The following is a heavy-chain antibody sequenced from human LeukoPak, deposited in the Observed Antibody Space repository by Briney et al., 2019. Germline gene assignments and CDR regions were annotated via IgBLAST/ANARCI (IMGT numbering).Heavy chain of an antibody. CDR3: ASAQYYYGSGSYSPLGY. CDR1: GYTFTGYY. Sequence: ASVKVSCKASGYTFTGYYMHWVRQAPGQGLEWMGWINPNSGGTNYAQKLQGRVAMTTDTSTSTAYMELRSLRSDDTAVYYCASAQYYYGSGSYSPLGYWGQGTLVTVSS. CDR2: INPNSGGT. J-gene: IGHJ4*02. D-gene: IGHD3-10*01. V-gene: IGHV1-2*02.